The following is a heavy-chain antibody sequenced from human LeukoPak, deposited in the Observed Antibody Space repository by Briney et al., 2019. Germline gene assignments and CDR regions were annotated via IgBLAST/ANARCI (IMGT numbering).Heavy chain of an antibody. CDR2: ISYDGSNK. J-gene: IGHJ4*02. CDR1: GFTFSSYA. Sequence: GGSLRLSCAASGFTFSSYAMHWVRQAPGKGLEWVAVISYDGSNKYYADSVKGRFTISRDNSKNTLYLQMNSLRAEDTAVYYCARDPSPYSSSSGREYWGQGTLVTVSS. V-gene: IGHV3-30*04. D-gene: IGHD6-6*01. CDR3: ARDPSPYSSSSGREY.